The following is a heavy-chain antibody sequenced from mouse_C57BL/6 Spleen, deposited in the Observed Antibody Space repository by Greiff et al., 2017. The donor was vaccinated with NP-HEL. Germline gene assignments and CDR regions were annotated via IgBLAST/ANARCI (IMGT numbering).Heavy chain of an antibody. Sequence: QVQLKQSGAELVRPGASVTLSCKASGYTFTDYEMHWVKQTPVHGLEWIGAIDPETGGTAYNQKFKGKAILTADKSSSTAYMELRSLTSEDSAGYYCTIGQLRLRTWFAYWGQGTLGTVSA. V-gene: IGHV1-15*01. D-gene: IGHD3-2*02. CDR1: GYTFTDYE. CDR3: TIGQLRLRTWFAY. J-gene: IGHJ3*01. CDR2: IDPETGGT.